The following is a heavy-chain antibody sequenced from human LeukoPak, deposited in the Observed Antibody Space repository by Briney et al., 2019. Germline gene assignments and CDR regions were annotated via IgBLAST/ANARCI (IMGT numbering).Heavy chain of an antibody. CDR2: IRYDGSNK. Sequence: PGGSLRLSCAASGFTFSSYGMHLVRQAPGKGLEWVAFIRYDGSNKYYADSVKGRFTISRDNSKNTLYLQMNSLRAEDTAVYYCAKGSRIAAAGTVYFDYWGQGTLVTVSS. J-gene: IGHJ4*02. CDR1: GFTFSSYG. CDR3: AKGSRIAAAGTVYFDY. V-gene: IGHV3-30*02. D-gene: IGHD6-13*01.